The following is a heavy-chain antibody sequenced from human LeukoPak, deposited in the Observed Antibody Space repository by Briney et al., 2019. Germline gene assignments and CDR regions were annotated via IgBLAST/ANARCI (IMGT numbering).Heavy chain of an antibody. J-gene: IGHJ4*02. CDR3: AKRGVYYFDD. V-gene: IGHV3-23*01. CDR2: ISGNGGTS. Sequence: GGSLRLSCAASGXTFSNYAMSWVRQDPGKGLEWVSTISGNGGTSFYADSVKGRFTISRDNSRDTLYLHMDSLRAEDTAVYYCAKRGVYYFDDWGPGTLVTVSS. D-gene: IGHD5/OR15-5a*01. CDR1: GXTFSNYA.